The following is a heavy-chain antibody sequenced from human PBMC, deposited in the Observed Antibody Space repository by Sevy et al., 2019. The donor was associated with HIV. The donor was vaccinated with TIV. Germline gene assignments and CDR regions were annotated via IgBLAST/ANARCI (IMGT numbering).Heavy chain of an antibody. D-gene: IGHD4-17*01. Sequence: GGSLRLSCAASGFSFSSYEMNWVRQAPGKGLEWVSFITSSGSTKHYSDSVRGRFTISRDNAKYSLSLQMNSLRAEDTAICYCARDLPPSATTVAHFDYWGQGTLVTVSS. J-gene: IGHJ4*02. V-gene: IGHV3-48*03. CDR2: ITSSGSTK. CDR3: ARDLPPSATTVAHFDY. CDR1: GFSFSSYE.